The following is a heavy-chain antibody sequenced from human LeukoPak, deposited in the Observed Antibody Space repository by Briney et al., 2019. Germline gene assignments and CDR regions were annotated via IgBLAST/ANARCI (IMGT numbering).Heavy chain of an antibody. J-gene: IGHJ4*02. V-gene: IGHV4-61*02. D-gene: IGHD3-10*01. CDR1: GGSISSSNYY. CDR2: IYTSGST. CDR3: ARFLNGVFDY. Sequence: PSETLSLTCTASGGSISSSNYYWSWIRQPAGKGLEWIGRIYTSGSTNSNPSLKSRVTISVDTSKNQFSLRLSSVTAADTAVYYCARFLNGVFDYWGQGTLVTVSS.